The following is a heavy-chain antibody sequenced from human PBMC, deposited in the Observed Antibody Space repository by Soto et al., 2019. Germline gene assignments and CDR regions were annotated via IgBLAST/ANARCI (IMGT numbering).Heavy chain of an antibody. Sequence: SETLSLTCTVSGGSISSGDYFWSWIRQPPGKGLEWIGFIYFSGSTYYNPSLKSRLSISIDTSKNEFSLKLTSVTAADTAVYYCARRGMNSDFWGGYSSYYYYAMDVWGQGTTVTVSS. CDR3: ARRGMNSDFWGGYSSYYYYAMDV. J-gene: IGHJ6*02. CDR2: IYFSGST. CDR1: GGSISSGDYF. V-gene: IGHV4-30-4*01. D-gene: IGHD3-3*01.